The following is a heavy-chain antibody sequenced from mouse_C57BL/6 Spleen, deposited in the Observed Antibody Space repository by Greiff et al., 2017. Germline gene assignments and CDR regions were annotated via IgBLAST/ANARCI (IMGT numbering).Heavy chain of an antibody. CDR2: INPGSGGT. CDR1: GYAFTNYL. V-gene: IGHV1-54*01. CDR3: ARKSYYSNHGYYAMDY. J-gene: IGHJ4*01. Sequence: VKVVESGAELVRPGTSVKVSCKASGYAFTNYLIEWVKQRPGQGLEWIGVINPGSGGTNYNEKFKGKATLTADKSSSTAYMQLSSLTSEDSAVYFCARKSYYSNHGYYAMDYWGQGTSVTVSS. D-gene: IGHD2-5*01.